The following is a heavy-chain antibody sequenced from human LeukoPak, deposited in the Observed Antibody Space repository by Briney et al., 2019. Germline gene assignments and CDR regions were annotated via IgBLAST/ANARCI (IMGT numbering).Heavy chain of an antibody. Sequence: GGSLRLSCAASGFTSSSYAMSWVRQAPGKGLEWVSAISGSGGSTYYADSVKGRFTISRDNSKNTLYLQMNSLRAEDTAVYYCAKRVRGVISPYYYYGMDVWGKGTTVTVSS. CDR2: ISGSGGST. D-gene: IGHD3-10*01. CDR1: GFTSSSYA. CDR3: AKRVRGVISPYYYYGMDV. J-gene: IGHJ6*04. V-gene: IGHV3-23*01.